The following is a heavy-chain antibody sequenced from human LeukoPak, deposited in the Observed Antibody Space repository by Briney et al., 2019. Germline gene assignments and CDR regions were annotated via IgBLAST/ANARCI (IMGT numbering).Heavy chain of an antibody. J-gene: IGHJ4*02. Sequence: GSLRLSCAASGFSFITYAMSWVRQIPGKGLEWVSAISGSDPGTYYADSVKGRFTISRVNSRNTLYLQMNRLRVEDTAVYYCAKGSRGSCRGAYCYSFDNWGQGAVVTVSS. CDR2: ISGSDPGT. V-gene: IGHV3-23*01. CDR1: GFSFITYA. CDR3: AKGSRGSCRGAYCYSFDN. D-gene: IGHD2-21*02.